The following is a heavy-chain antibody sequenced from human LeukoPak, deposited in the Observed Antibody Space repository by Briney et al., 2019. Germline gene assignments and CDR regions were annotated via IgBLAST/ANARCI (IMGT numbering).Heavy chain of an antibody. Sequence: PGRPLRLSCAASGFTFSDYGMHWVRQAPGKGLEWVAVIWYDGSNIYYADSVKGRFTISRDNSRNTLYLQMNSLRAEDTAVYYCVRELPPVVQYYFDHWGPGTLVTVSS. V-gene: IGHV3-33*01. CDR3: VRELPPVVQYYFDH. CDR1: GFTFSDYG. D-gene: IGHD2-21*01. CDR2: IWYDGSNI. J-gene: IGHJ4*02.